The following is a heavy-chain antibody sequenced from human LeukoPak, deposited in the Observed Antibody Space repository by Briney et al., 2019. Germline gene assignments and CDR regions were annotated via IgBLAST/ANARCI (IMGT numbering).Heavy chain of an antibody. D-gene: IGHD3-10*01. V-gene: IGHV3-21*01. Sequence: GGSLRLSCAASGFTFSSYSMNWVRQAPGKGLEWVSSISSSSSYIYYADSVKGRFTISRDNAKSSLYLQMNSLRAEDTAVYYCAGRRPDRGVPIDYWGQGTLVTVSS. J-gene: IGHJ4*02. CDR3: AGRRPDRGVPIDY. CDR1: GFTFSSYS. CDR2: ISSSSSYI.